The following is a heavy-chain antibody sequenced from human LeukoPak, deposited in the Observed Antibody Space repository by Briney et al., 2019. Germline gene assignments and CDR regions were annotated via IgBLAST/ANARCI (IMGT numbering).Heavy chain of an antibody. CDR3: AKSRPGGSYRRNWFDP. Sequence: SETLSLTCTVSGGSISSSSYYWGWIRQPPGKGLEWIGSTYYSGSTYYNPSLKSRVTISVDTSKNQFSLKLTSVTAADTALYYCAKSRPGGSYRRNWFDPWGQGTLVTVSS. D-gene: IGHD1-26*01. J-gene: IGHJ5*02. CDR1: GGSISSSSYY. V-gene: IGHV4-39*01. CDR2: TYYSGST.